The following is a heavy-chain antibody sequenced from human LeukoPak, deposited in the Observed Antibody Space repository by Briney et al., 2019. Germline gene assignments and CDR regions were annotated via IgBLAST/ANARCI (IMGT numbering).Heavy chain of an antibody. V-gene: IGHV1-8*01. Sequence: VSVKVSCKASGYTFTSYDINWVRQATGQGLEWMGWMNPNSGNIGYAQKFQGRVTMTRNTSISTAYMELSSLRSEDTAVYYCARGFAKPRQLVLSYWGQGTLVTVSS. D-gene: IGHD6-13*01. CDR2: MNPNSGNI. CDR3: ARGFAKPRQLVLSY. J-gene: IGHJ4*02. CDR1: GYTFTSYD.